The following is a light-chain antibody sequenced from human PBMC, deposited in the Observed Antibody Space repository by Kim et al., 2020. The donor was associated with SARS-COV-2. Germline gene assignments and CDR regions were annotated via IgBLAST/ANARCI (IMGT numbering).Light chain of an antibody. Sequence: EIVMTQSPATLSVSPGESATLSCRASQTISSNLAWYQQKPGQAPRLLIYGATTRATGVPARFSGSGSGTEFTLTISRLQSEDFAVYYCQQYNNWPPMYTFGQGTKLEIK. V-gene: IGKV3-15*01. CDR1: QTISSN. CDR2: GAT. J-gene: IGKJ2*01. CDR3: QQYNNWPPMYT.